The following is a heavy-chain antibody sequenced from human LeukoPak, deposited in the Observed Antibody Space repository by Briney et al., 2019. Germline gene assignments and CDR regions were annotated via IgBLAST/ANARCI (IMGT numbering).Heavy chain of an antibody. Sequence: PSETLSLTCTVSGGSIGISRYYWGWIRQPPGRGLEWIGSIYYSGSTFYNPSLKSRVTISVDTSKNLFSLKLSSVTAADTAVYYCARDIGKGIAAAGFVYWGQGTPVTVSS. V-gene: IGHV4-39*02. CDR3: ARDIGKGIAAAGFVY. D-gene: IGHD6-13*01. CDR1: GGSIGISRYY. J-gene: IGHJ4*02. CDR2: IYYSGST.